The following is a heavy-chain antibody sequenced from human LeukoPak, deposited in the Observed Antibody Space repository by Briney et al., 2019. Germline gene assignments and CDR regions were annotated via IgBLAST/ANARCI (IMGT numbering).Heavy chain of an antibody. CDR2: ISGSGGST. Sequence: GGSLRLSCAASGFTFTSFGMSWVRQAPGKGLEWVSTISGSGGSTHYADSVKGRFTISRDNSKNTLYLQMNTLRAEDTAVYYCAKASRFGYSYGPREYFYYMDVWGKGTTVTISS. CDR3: AKASRFGYSYGPREYFYYMDV. D-gene: IGHD5-18*01. J-gene: IGHJ6*03. CDR1: GFTFTSFG. V-gene: IGHV3-23*01.